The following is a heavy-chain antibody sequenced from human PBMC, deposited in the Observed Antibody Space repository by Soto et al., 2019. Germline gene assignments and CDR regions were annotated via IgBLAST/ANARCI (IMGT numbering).Heavy chain of an antibody. D-gene: IGHD5-18*01. V-gene: IGHV4-59*01. Sequence: AETLSLTCTVSDVSISGYYWSWIRQPPGKGLEWMGYVSYSGSNTYNPSLQSRVTISMDTSENQFSMRLTSVTAADTAMYYCASGQSRDGYNFFDYWGQGTLVTVSS. CDR2: VSYSGSN. J-gene: IGHJ4*02. CDR3: ASGQSRDGYNFFDY. CDR1: DVSISGYY.